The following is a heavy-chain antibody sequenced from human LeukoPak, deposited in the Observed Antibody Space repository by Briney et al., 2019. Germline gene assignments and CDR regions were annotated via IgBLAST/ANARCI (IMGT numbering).Heavy chain of an antibody. CDR1: GASINSGSFY. J-gene: IGHJ5*02. CDR3: ARRHGSGDWFDP. Sequence: SETLSLTCTVSGASINSGSFYWVWIRQTAGKGLEWIGRLYTSGSTKINPSLRSRVSISADTSKKQFSLNLTSATAADTAVYYCARRHGSGDWFDPWGQGTLVTVSS. CDR2: LYTSGST. D-gene: IGHD3-10*01. V-gene: IGHV4-61*02.